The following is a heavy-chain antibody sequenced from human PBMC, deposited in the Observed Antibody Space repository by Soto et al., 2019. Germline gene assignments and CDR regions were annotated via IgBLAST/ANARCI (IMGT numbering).Heavy chain of an antibody. CDR3: ARTNYGDYDGAFDI. D-gene: IGHD4-17*01. CDR1: GGTFSSYT. CDR2: IIPILGIA. Sequence: QVQLVQSGAEVKKPGSSVKVSCKASGGTFSSYTISWVRQAPGQGLEWMGRIIPILGIANYAQKFQGRVTITADKSTSTAYMDLSSLSSEDTAVYYCARTNYGDYDGAFDIWGQGTMVTVSS. V-gene: IGHV1-69*02. J-gene: IGHJ3*02.